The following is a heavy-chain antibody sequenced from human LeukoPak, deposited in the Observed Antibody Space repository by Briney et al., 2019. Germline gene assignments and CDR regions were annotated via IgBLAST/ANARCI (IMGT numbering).Heavy chain of an antibody. CDR2: IYYSGST. V-gene: IGHV4-59*01. CDR1: GGSISSYY. Sequence: SETLSLTCTVSGGSISSYYWSWIRQPPGKGLEWVGYIYYSGSTNYNPSLKSRVTISVDTSKNQFSLKLSSVTAADTAVYYCARTTEAHSWRTRYYDYYMDVWGKGTTVTVSS. CDR3: ARTTEAHSWRTRYYDYYMDV. D-gene: IGHD6-13*01. J-gene: IGHJ6*03.